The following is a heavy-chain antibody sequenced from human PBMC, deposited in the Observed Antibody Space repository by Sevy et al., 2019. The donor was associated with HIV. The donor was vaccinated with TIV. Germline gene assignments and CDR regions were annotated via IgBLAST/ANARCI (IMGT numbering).Heavy chain of an antibody. D-gene: IGHD2-15*01. J-gene: IGHJ4*02. CDR1: GFTFSSYA. CDR2: ISGSGGST. Sequence: EGSLRLSCAASGFTFSSYAMSWVRQAPGKGLEWVSAISGSGGSTYYADSVKGRFTISRDNSKNTLYLQMNSLRAEDTAVYYCANLPLLGYCSGGSCYSAYVYWGQGTLVTVSS. V-gene: IGHV3-23*01. CDR3: ANLPLLGYCSGGSCYSAYVY.